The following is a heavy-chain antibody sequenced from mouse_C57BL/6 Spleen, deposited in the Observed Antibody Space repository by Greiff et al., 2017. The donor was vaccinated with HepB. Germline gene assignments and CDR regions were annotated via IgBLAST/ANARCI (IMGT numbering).Heavy chain of an antibody. D-gene: IGHD4-1*02. Sequence: EVMLVESGGGLVQPGGSLSLSCAASGFTFTDYYMSWVRQPPGKALEWLGFIRNKANGYTTEYSASVKGRFTISRDNSQSILYLQMNALRAEDSATYYCARYSQLGLYAMDYWGQGTSVTVSS. CDR3: ARYSQLGLYAMDY. CDR2: IRNKANGYTT. J-gene: IGHJ4*01. CDR1: GFTFTDYY. V-gene: IGHV7-3*01.